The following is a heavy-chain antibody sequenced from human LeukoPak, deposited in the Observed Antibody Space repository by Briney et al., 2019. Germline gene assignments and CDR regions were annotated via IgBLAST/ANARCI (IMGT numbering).Heavy chain of an antibody. V-gene: IGHV1-2*06. CDR3: ARDRETVGDLDY. CDR2: INPNSGGT. Sequence: ASVKVSCKASGYSFTGYYMHWVRQAPGQGLEWMGRINPNSGGTNYAQKFQGRVTMTRDTSIGTAYMELSRLRSDDTAVYYCARDRETVGDLDYWGQGTLVTVSS. D-gene: IGHD1-26*01. J-gene: IGHJ4*02. CDR1: GYSFTGYY.